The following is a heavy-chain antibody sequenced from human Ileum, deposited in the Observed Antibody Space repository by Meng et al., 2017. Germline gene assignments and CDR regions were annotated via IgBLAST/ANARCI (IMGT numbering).Heavy chain of an antibody. V-gene: IGHV4-4*02. D-gene: IGHD4-23*01. CDR3: ARHGGYSQDF. CDR2: ISHSGSA. Sequence: HAPAQRLGSASGTLALTCAFFGGSSNSNTYLGWVRQPPGKGLEWIGQISHSGSAYYNPSLKSRVTMSVDKSKSQFSLMLTSVTAADTAIYYCARHGGYSQDFWGQGTLVTVSS. J-gene: IGHJ4*02. CDR1: GGSSNSNTY.